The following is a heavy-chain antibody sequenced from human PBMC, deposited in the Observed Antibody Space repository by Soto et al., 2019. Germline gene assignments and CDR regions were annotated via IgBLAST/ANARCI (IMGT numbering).Heavy chain of an antibody. J-gene: IGHJ5*02. D-gene: IGHD4-17*01. V-gene: IGHV1-69*01. CDR2: IIPMFGTA. CDR3: ARVLAGDGDNNWFDP. Sequence: QVQLVQSGAEVKKPGSSVKVSCTTSGGTFSSYAISWVRQAPGQGLEWMGGIIPMFGTANYAQKFQGRVTITADESTSAAYMELSSLRSEDTAVYYCARVLAGDGDNNWFDPWGQGTLVTVSS. CDR1: GGTFSSYA.